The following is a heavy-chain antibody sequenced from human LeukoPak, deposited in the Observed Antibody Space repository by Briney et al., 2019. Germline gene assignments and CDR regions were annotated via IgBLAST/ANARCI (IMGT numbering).Heavy chain of an antibody. CDR2: ISGSGGST. V-gene: IGHV3-23*01. J-gene: IGHJ3*02. Sequence: PGGSLRLSCAASGFTFSSYAMSWVRQAPGKGLEWVSAISGSGGSTYYADSVKGRFTISRDNSKNTLYLQVNSLRAEDTAVYYCAKDINTAMASSDAFDIWGQGTMVTVSS. CDR1: GFTFSSYA. D-gene: IGHD5-18*01. CDR3: AKDINTAMASSDAFDI.